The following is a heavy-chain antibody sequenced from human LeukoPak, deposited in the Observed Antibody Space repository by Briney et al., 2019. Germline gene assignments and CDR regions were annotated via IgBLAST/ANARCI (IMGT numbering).Heavy chain of an antibody. V-gene: IGHV4-4*07. CDR3: ARDLGDNTIFGVGDAFDI. J-gene: IGHJ3*02. CDR1: GGSISSYY. Sequence: SETLSLTCTVSGGSISSYYWSWIRQPAGKGLEWIGRIYTSGSTNYNPSLKSRVTMSVDTSKNQFSLKLSSVTAADTAVYYCARDLGDNTIFGVGDAFDIWGQGTMVTVSS. D-gene: IGHD3-3*01. CDR2: IYTSGST.